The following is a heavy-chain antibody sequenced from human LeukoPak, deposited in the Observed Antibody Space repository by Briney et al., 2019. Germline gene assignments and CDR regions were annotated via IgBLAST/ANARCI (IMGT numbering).Heavy chain of an antibody. D-gene: IGHD3-3*01. CDR2: ICYDGSNK. Sequence: PGGSLRLSCAASGFTFSSYGMHWVRQAPGKGLEWVAVICYDGSNKYYADSVKGRFTISRDNSKNTLYLQMNGLRAEDTAVYYCARDGYDFWSGYYPIFDYWGQGNLVTVSS. V-gene: IGHV3-33*01. CDR1: GFTFSSYG. CDR3: ARDGYDFWSGYYPIFDY. J-gene: IGHJ4*02.